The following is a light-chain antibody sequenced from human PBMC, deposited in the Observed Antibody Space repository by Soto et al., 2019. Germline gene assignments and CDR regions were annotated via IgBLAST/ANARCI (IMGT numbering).Light chain of an antibody. Sequence: EIGLTQSPGTLSLSPGERATLFCRASQSVSSSYLAWYQQKPGQAPRLRIYGASSRATGIPDRFSGSGSGTDFTLTITRLEPEDFAVYYCQQYGTSPPITFGQGTRLEIK. CDR1: QSVSSSY. J-gene: IGKJ5*01. V-gene: IGKV3-20*01. CDR3: QQYGTSPPIT. CDR2: GAS.